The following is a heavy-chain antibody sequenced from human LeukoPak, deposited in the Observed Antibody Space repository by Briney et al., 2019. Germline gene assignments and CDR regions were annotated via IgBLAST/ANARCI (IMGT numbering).Heavy chain of an antibody. D-gene: IGHD3-9*01. Sequence: ASVKVSCKASGYTFTSYGISWVRQATGQGLEWMGWSSAYNGNTNYAQKLQGRVTMTTDTSTSTAYMELRSLRSDDTAVYYCARDFGAYYDILTGYYQCSFDYWGEGTLVSVSS. V-gene: IGHV1-18*04. CDR3: ARDFGAYYDILTGYYQCSFDY. CDR1: GYTFTSYG. J-gene: IGHJ4*02. CDR2: SSAYNGNT.